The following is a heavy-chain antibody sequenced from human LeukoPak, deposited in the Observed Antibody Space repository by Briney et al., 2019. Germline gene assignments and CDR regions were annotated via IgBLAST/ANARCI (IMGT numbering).Heavy chain of an antibody. CDR1: GFTFSTYW. Sequence: GGSLRLSCAASGFTFSTYWMSWVRQAPGKGLEWVSSISSSSSYIYYADSVKGRFTISRDNAKNSLYLQISRLRAEDTAIYYCARRGYYDSSGYDYWGQGTLVTVSS. D-gene: IGHD3-22*01. J-gene: IGHJ4*02. CDR3: ARRGYYDSSGYDY. CDR2: ISSSSSYI. V-gene: IGHV3-21*01.